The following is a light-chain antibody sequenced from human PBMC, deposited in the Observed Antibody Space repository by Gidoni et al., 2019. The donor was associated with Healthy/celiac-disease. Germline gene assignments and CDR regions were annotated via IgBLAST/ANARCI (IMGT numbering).Light chain of an antibody. J-gene: IGKJ1*01. CDR3: QQDYSTPWT. CDR2: WAS. V-gene: IGKV4-1*01. Sequence: DILMTQSPDSSAVSLGERATITCKSSQSVLYSSNNKNYLAWYQQKPGQPPKLLIYWASTRESGVPDRFSGSGSGTDFTLTISSLQAEDVAVYYCQQDYSTPWTFXQXTKVEIK. CDR1: QSVLYSSNNKNY.